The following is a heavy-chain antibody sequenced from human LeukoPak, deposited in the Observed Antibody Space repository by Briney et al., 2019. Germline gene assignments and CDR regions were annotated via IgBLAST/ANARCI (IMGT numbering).Heavy chain of an antibody. J-gene: IGHJ4*02. CDR3: ARAWGCGSGSCHLDY. D-gene: IGHD2-15*01. CDR1: GGSFSGYY. CDR2: VNHSGIT. Sequence: SETLSLTCAVYGGSFSGYYWSWIRHSPGKGLEWIGDVNHSGITHYNPSLKSRITISIDTSKNQFSLKLSSVTAADTAVYYCARAWGCGSGSCHLDYWGQGTLVTVSS. V-gene: IGHV4-34*01.